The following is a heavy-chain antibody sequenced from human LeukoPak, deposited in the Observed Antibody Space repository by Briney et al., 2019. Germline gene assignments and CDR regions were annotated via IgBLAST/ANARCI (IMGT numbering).Heavy chain of an antibody. CDR1: GYSFTSFW. CDR3: ARPIDLSGWYDY. J-gene: IGHJ4*02. V-gene: IGHV5-51*01. D-gene: IGHD6-19*01. CDR2: IYPGDSET. Sequence: HGESLKISCKGSGYSFTSFWIGWVRQLPGKGLEWMGIIYPGDSETRYSPSFQGQVTISADKSISTAYLQWSSLKASDTAMYYCARPIDLSGWYDYWGQGTLVTVSS.